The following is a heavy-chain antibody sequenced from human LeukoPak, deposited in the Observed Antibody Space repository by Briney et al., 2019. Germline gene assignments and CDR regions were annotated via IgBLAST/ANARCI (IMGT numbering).Heavy chain of an antibody. CDR1: GFTFSTYS. D-gene: IGHD6-19*01. J-gene: IGHJ4*02. Sequence: GGSLRLSCAASGFTFSTYSMNWVRQAPGKGLEWVSSISSGSTYIYYADSVKGRFTISRDNAKNSLYLQMNSLRAEDTAVYYCAGDKTTGGWYEFDYWGQGTLVTVSS. V-gene: IGHV3-21*04. CDR3: AGDKTTGGWYEFDY. CDR2: ISSGSTYI.